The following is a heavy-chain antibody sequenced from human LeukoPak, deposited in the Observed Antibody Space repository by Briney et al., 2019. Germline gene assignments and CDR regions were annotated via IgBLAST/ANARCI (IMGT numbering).Heavy chain of an antibody. D-gene: IGHD2/OR15-2a*01. J-gene: IGHJ4*02. CDR3: AKDRERIYYFDY. CDR1: GFTFSSYG. CDR2: ISYDGSNK. Sequence: GRSLRLSCAASGFTFSSYGMHWVRQAPGKGLEWVAVISYDGSNKYYADSVKGRFTISRDNSKNTLYLQMNSLRAEDTAVYYCAKDRERIYYFDYWGQGTLVTVSS. V-gene: IGHV3-30*18.